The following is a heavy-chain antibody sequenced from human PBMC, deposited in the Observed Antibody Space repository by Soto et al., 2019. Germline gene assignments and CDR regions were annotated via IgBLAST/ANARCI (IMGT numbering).Heavy chain of an antibody. D-gene: IGHD2-8*01. Sequence: GGSLRLSCAASGFTFSSYAMSWVRQAPGKGLEWVSAISGSGGSTYYADSVKGRFTISRDNSKNTLYLQMNSLRAEDTAVYYCAKDSVGYCTNGVCYPLDYWGQGTLVTVSS. CDR2: ISGSGGST. V-gene: IGHV3-23*01. CDR1: GFTFSSYA. J-gene: IGHJ4*02. CDR3: AKDSVGYCTNGVCYPLDY.